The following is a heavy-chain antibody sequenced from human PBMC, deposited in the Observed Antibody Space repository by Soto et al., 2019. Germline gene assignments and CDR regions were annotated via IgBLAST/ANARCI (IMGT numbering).Heavy chain of an antibody. V-gene: IGHV3-33*01. Sequence: QVQLVESGGGVVQPGRSLRLSCAASGFTFSSYGMHWVRQAPGKGLEWVAVIWYDGSNKYYADSVKGRFTISRDNSKNTLYLKMNSLRAANTAVYYCARFLDYYFDYWGQGTLVTVSS. CDR2: IWYDGSNK. CDR3: ARFLDYYFDY. J-gene: IGHJ4*02. CDR1: GFTFSSYG. D-gene: IGHD3-3*01.